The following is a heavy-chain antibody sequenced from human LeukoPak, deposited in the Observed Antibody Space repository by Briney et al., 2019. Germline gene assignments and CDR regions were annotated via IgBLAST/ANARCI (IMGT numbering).Heavy chain of an antibody. J-gene: IGHJ5*02. CDR1: GGSTSSGNYY. CDR3: AIQMPIFGSPDAGDET. Sequence: PSETLSLTCTVSGGSTSSGNYYWGWIRQPPGKGLEWIGGISSSGNTYYNPSLKSRVTISVDTSKNQFSLKLSSVTAADTAVYYCAIQMPIFGSPDAGDETWGQGTLVTVSS. V-gene: IGHV4-39*07. CDR2: ISSSGNT. D-gene: IGHD3-3*01.